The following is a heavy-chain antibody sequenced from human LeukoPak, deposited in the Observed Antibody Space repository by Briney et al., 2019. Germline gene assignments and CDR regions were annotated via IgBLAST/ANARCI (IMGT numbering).Heavy chain of an antibody. D-gene: IGHD5-12*01. CDR2: ISLDGSTT. J-gene: IGHJ5*01. CDR1: GLTFSGYW. V-gene: IGHV3-74*01. CDR3: TRARYSGYAFDF. Sequence: PGGSLRLSCAGSGLTFSGYWMHWVRQAPGKGLVWVSRISLDGSTTAYADSVKGRFTISRDNAKDTVYLQMSGLRAEDAAVYYCTRARYSGYAFDFWGQGTLVTVSS.